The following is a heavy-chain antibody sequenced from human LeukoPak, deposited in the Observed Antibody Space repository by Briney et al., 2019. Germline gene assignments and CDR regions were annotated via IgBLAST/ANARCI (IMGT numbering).Heavy chain of an antibody. CDR1: GFTFSSYA. CDR3: AKDATKGYGTNY. D-gene: IGHD1-1*01. CDR2: ISGSGST. V-gene: IGHV3-23*01. Sequence: GGSLRLSCAASGFTFSSYAMSWVRQAPGKGLEWVSAISGSGSTYYADSVKGRFTISRDNSKNTLYLQMNSLRAEDTAVYYCAKDATKGYGTNYWGQGTLVTVSS. J-gene: IGHJ4*02.